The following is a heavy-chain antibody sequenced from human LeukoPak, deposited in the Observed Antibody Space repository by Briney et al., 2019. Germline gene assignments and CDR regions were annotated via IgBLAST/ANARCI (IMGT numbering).Heavy chain of an antibody. D-gene: IGHD2-2*01. Sequence: PSQTLSLTCTVSGGSISSGDYYWSWIRQPPGKGLEWIGYIYYSGSTYYNPSLKSRVTISADTSKNQFSLKLSSVTAADTAVYYCARAEVVVPAAAHFDYWGQGTLVTVSS. CDR2: IYYSGST. V-gene: IGHV4-30-4*08. CDR1: GGSISSGDYY. J-gene: IGHJ4*02. CDR3: ARAEVVVPAAAHFDY.